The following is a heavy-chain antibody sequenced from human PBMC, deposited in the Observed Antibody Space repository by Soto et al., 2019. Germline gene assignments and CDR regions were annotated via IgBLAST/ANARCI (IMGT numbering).Heavy chain of an antibody. CDR2: ISYDGSNK. CDR1: GFTFDHYA. CDR3: ARDRRRGYYYYGMDV. Sequence: GESLNSSCAGSGFTFDHYAINWVRQAPGKGLEWVAVISYDGSNKYYADSVKGRFTISRDNSKNTLYLQMNSLRAEDTAVYYCARDRRRGYYYYGMDVWGQGTTVTVSS. J-gene: IGHJ6*02. D-gene: IGHD3-10*01. V-gene: IGHV3-30-3*01.